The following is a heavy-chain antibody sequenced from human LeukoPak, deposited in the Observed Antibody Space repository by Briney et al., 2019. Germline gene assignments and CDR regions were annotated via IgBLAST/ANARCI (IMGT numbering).Heavy chain of an antibody. J-gene: IGHJ4*02. CDR2: IYHSGSA. CDR1: GGSIDSRSYY. D-gene: IGHD2-15*01. CDR3: ARRSEFDNTHYHYFDY. V-gene: IGHV4-39*01. Sequence: PSETLSLTCTVSGGSIDSRSYYWDWIRQAPGKGLEWIGTIYHSGSAEYNPSLKSRVAIFVDTSKNQFSLILHSVAAADTAVYYCARRSEFDNTHYHYFDYWGQGALVTVSS.